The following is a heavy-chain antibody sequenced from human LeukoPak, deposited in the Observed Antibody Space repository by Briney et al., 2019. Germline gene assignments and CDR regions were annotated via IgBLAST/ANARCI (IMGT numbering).Heavy chain of an antibody. D-gene: IGHD7-27*01. CDR3: ARDAELGIFDY. J-gene: IGHJ4*02. V-gene: IGHV4-59*11. CDR2: IYYSGST. Sequence: SETLSLTCTVSGGSISSHYWNWIRQPPGKGLEWIGYIYYSGSTNYNPSLKSRVTISVDTSKNQFSLKLSSVTATDTAVYYCARDAELGIFDYRGQGTLVTVSS. CDR1: GGSISSHY.